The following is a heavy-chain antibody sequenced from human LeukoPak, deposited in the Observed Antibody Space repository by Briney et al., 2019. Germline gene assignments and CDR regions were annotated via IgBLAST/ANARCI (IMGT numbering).Heavy chain of an antibody. CDR1: GGSISSGDYY. CDR3: ARFKPMAIGGPRQNAFDI. J-gene: IGHJ3*02. Sequence: SETLSLTCTASGGSISSGDYYWSWIRQPPGKGLEWIGYIYYSGSTYYNPSLKSRVTISVDTSKNQFSLKLSSVTAADTAVYYCARFKPMAIGGPRQNAFDIWGQGTMVTVSS. D-gene: IGHD3-16*01. V-gene: IGHV4-30-4*01. CDR2: IYYSGST.